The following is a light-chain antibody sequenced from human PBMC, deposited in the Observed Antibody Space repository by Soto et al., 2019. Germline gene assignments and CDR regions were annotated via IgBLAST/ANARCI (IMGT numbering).Light chain of an antibody. CDR1: QSVGTY. CDR3: QQYGRSPRT. CDR2: DAS. Sequence: EILMTQSPATLSLSPGERAILSCRASQSVGTYLAWYQQKPGLAPRLLIYDASSRATGIPDRFSGSGSGTDFTLTISRLEPEDFAVYYCQQYGRSPRTCGQGTKVDIK. V-gene: IGKV3D-20*01. J-gene: IGKJ1*01.